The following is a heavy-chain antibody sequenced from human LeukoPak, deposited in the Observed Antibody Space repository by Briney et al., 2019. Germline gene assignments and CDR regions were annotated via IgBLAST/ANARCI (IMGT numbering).Heavy chain of an antibody. CDR1: GGSISSYY. Sequence: PSETLSLTCTVSGGSISSYYWSWIRQPPGKGLEWIGYIYYSGTTNYNPYLKSRVTISVDTSKKQFSLKLSSGTAADTAVYYCARVEEGYGSGRRENYYYYYMDVWGKGTTVTISS. V-gene: IGHV4-59*01. D-gene: IGHD3-10*01. J-gene: IGHJ6*03. CDR2: IYYSGTT. CDR3: ARVEEGYGSGRRENYYYYYMDV.